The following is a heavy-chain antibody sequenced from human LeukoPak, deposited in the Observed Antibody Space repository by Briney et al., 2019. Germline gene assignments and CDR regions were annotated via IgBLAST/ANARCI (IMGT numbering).Heavy chain of an antibody. CDR3: ARAGFPDSSGYYYPYYFDY. J-gene: IGHJ4*02. CDR2: IHPSGRL. CDR1: GASFSSGDQY. V-gene: IGHV4-30-4*08. D-gene: IGHD3-22*01. Sequence: SETLSLTCTVSGASFSSGDQYWNWIRQSPGKGLEWIGSIHPSGRLYNNPSLESRVTISIDTSKNQFSLKLSSVTAADTAVYYCARAGFPDSSGYYYPYYFDYWGQGTLVTVSS.